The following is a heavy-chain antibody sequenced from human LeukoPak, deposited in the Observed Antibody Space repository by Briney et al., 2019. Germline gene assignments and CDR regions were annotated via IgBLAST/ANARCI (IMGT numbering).Heavy chain of an antibody. V-gene: IGHV3-74*01. D-gene: IGHD5-12*01. Sequence: GGSLRLSCAASGFTFSNYWMHWVRQAPGKGLVWVSRINSDGSSTSYADSVKGRFTISRDNAKNTLYLQMNSLRAEDRAVYYCAKDHSGVDIVATSFDYWGQGTLVTVSS. CDR1: GFTFSNYW. J-gene: IGHJ4*02. CDR3: AKDHSGVDIVATSFDY. CDR2: INSDGSST.